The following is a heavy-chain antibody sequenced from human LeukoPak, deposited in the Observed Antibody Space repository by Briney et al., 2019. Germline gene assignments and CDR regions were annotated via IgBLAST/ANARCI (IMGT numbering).Heavy chain of an antibody. Sequence: ASLKVPCTASGYTFTSYYISWVRQAPGQGLEWVGWISAYNGNTKYVQKFQGRGTMTIDTSTTTAYMELRSLTSDGHAVEYCARVRDYDAHSDYSDYWGQGTLVTPSP. J-gene: IGHJ4*02. CDR1: GYTFTSYY. CDR3: ARVRDYDAHSDYSDY. V-gene: IGHV1-18*04. D-gene: IGHD3-22*01. CDR2: ISAYNGNT.